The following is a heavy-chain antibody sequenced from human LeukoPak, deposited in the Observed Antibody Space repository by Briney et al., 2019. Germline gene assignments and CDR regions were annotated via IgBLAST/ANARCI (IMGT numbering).Heavy chain of an antibody. CDR1: GGSISSSSYY. D-gene: IGHD6-13*01. CDR3: ARWGTSSSYYGDYYYYMDV. CDR2: IYYSGST. Sequence: SETLSLTCSVPGGSISSSSYYRGWIRQPPGKGLECIGSIYYSGSTYYNPSLKSRVTISVDTSKNQFSLKLRSVTAADTAVYYCARWGTSSSYYGDYYYYMDVWGKGTTVTVSS. V-gene: IGHV4-39*07. J-gene: IGHJ6*03.